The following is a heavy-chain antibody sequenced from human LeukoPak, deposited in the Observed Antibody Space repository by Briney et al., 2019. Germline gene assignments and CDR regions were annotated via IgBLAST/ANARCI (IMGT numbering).Heavy chain of an antibody. V-gene: IGHV4-34*01. J-gene: IGHJ6*02. CDR2: INHSGST. CDR1: GGSFSGYY. D-gene: IGHD2-2*01. CDR3: ACSSTNYYYYGMDV. Sequence: PSETLALTCAVYGGSFSGYYWSWIRQPPGKGLEWIGEINHSGSTNYNPSLQSRVTISVDTSKNQFSLKQSSVTAADTAVYYCACSSTNYYYYGMDVWGQGTTVTVSS.